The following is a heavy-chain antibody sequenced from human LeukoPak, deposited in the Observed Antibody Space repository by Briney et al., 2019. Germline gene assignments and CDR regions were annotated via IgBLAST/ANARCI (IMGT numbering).Heavy chain of an antibody. CDR2: ITDSGGDT. J-gene: IGHJ4*02. CDR3: AKGEKTRPFGGVIDY. D-gene: IGHD3-16*02. CDR1: GFTFNNYA. V-gene: IGHV3-23*01. Sequence: GGSLRLSCAASGFTFNNYAMSWVRQAPGKGLDWVSAITDSGGDTYYTDSVKGRFTISRDNSKNTLYLQMNSLRAEDTAVYYCAKGEKTRPFGGVIDYWGQGTLVTVSS.